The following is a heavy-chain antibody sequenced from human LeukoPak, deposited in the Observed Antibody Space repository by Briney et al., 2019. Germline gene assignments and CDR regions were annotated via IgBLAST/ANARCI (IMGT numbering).Heavy chain of an antibody. CDR2: VSSDGGTT. Sequence: GGSLRLSCAASGFTFSSHGIHWIRQAPGKGLEWVAVVSSDGGTTYYADSVKGRFTISRDNSKNTLYLQMNSLRGEDTAIYYCTKESATGSRYSFDYWGQGTLVTVSS. J-gene: IGHJ4*02. D-gene: IGHD2-15*01. CDR3: TKESATGSRYSFDY. CDR1: GFTFSSHG. V-gene: IGHV3-30*18.